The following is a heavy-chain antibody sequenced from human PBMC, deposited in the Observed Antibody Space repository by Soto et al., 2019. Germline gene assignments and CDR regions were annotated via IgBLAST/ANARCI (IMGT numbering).Heavy chain of an antibody. V-gene: IGHV4-39*01. CDR3: ARHYGYYSHYMDV. CDR1: GDSISNNNFY. Sequence: SETLSLTCTVSGDSISNNNFYWGWIRQPPGKGLEWIGSIYYSGSTYYNPALKSRVTISVDTSNNQLSLKLSSVTAADTAVYYCARHYGYYSHYMDVWTKGTTVTVSS. D-gene: IGHD3-10*01. J-gene: IGHJ6*03. CDR2: IYYSGST.